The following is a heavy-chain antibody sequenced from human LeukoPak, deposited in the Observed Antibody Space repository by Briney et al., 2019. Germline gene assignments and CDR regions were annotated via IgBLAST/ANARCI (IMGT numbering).Heavy chain of an antibody. J-gene: IGHJ3*01. D-gene: IGHD3-22*01. CDR1: GFGFGHYD. Sequence: PGGSLRLACAASGFGFGHYDMHWVRQAPGKGLECVSAINSNGRTIHYADSVKGRFTVSRDNSNNTLYLQMGGLKPEDMAVYYCARFVSSGPLWGQGTMVTVSS. CDR3: ARFVSSGPL. CDR2: INSNGRTI. V-gene: IGHV3-64*02.